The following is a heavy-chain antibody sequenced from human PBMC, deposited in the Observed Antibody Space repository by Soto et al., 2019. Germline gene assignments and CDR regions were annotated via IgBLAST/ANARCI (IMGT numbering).Heavy chain of an antibody. CDR2: IYHSGST. D-gene: IGHD3-22*01. CDR3: ARDLRRTYYYDSSGSALFDY. J-gene: IGHJ4*02. V-gene: IGHV4-4*02. Sequence: SETLSLTCAVSGGSISSSNWWSWVRQPPGKGLEWIGEIYHSGSTNYNPSLKSRVIISVDKSKNQFSLKLSSVTAADTAVYYCARDLRRTYYYDSSGSALFDYWGQGTLVTVSS. CDR1: GGSISSSNW.